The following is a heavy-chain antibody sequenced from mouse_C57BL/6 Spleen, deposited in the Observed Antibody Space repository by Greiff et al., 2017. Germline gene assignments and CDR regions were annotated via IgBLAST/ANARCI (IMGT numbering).Heavy chain of an antibody. Sequence: EVKLQESGPGLVKPSQSLSLTCSVTGYSITSGYYWNWIRQFPGNKLEWMGYISYDGSNNYNPSFKNRISITRDTSKNQFFLKLNSVTTEDTATYYCARGGDYYFDYWGQGTTLTVSS. CDR1: GYSITSGYY. D-gene: IGHD2-13*01. J-gene: IGHJ2*01. CDR3: ARGGDYYFDY. CDR2: ISYDGSN. V-gene: IGHV3-6*01.